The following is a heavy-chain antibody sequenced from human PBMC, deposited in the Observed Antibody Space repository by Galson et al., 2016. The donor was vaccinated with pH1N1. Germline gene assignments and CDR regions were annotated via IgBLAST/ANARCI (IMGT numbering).Heavy chain of an antibody. Sequence: SLRLSCAASGFIFTNYWMHWVRQAPGRGLVWVARVNNDGSSTNYADSVKGRFTLSRDNAKNTVFLEMSSRRAEDTGAYYCVRGRYGSGGSCYAPTAEYFQHWGRGTLLTVSS. V-gene: IGHV3-74*01. J-gene: IGHJ1*01. CDR2: VNNDGSST. CDR3: VRGRYGSGGSCYAPTAEYFQH. CDR1: GFIFTNYW. D-gene: IGHD2-15*01.